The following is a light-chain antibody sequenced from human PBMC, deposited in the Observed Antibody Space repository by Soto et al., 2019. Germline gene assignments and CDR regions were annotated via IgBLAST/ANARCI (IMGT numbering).Light chain of an antibody. CDR1: RDSSNS. V-gene: IGKV1-12*01. CDR3: QQYDNLLIT. Sequence: EIPMSQSTPSVSASVGDRLTITCRASRDSSNSLAWYQQTPGKAPKLLLRGASSLHRGVPSRFSGGGSGTDFTFTISSLQPEDVVTDYCQQYDNLLITFGQGTILEIK. J-gene: IGKJ5*01. CDR2: GAS.